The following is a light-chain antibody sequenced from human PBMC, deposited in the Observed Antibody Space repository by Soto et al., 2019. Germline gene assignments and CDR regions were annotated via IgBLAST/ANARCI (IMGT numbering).Light chain of an antibody. CDR2: EVS. J-gene: IGLJ2*01. Sequence: QSALTQPPSASGSPGQSVTISCTGTRSDVGGYNYVSWYQQHPGKAPKLMIYEVSKRPSGVPDRFSGSKSGNTASLTVSGLQAEDEADYYCNSYAGSNNLVFGGGTKLTVL. CDR3: NSYAGSNNLV. CDR1: RSDVGGYNY. V-gene: IGLV2-8*01.